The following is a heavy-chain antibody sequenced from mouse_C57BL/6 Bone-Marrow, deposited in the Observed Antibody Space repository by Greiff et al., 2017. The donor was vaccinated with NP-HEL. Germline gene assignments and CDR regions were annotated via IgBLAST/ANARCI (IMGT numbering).Heavy chain of an antibody. V-gene: IGHV14-4*01. Sequence: EVQLQQSGAELVRPGASVKLSCTASGFNIKDDYMHWVKQRPEQGLEWIGWIDPENGDPEYASKFQGKATITADTASNTAYLQLSSLTSEDTAVYYCTTSRVITTVDYWGQGTTLTVSS. CDR2: IDPENGDP. CDR3: TTSRVITTVDY. D-gene: IGHD1-1*01. J-gene: IGHJ2*01. CDR1: GFNIKDDY.